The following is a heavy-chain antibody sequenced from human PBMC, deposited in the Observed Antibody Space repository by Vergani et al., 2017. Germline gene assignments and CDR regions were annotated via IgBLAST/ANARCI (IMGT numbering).Heavy chain of an antibody. CDR3: AREVEAVAVNAFDI. V-gene: IGHV6-1*01. D-gene: IGHD6-19*01. Sequence: QVQLPQSGPGLVKPSQTLSLTCAISGNSVSSNSAAWNWSRQSPSIGLGWLGRTNYRSKWYNDNAVSVKSRITINPETSKNQFSRQLNSVTPEDTAVYYCAREVEAVAVNAFDIWGQGTMVTVSP. CDR1: GNSVSSNSAA. CDR2: TNYRSKWYN. J-gene: IGHJ3*02.